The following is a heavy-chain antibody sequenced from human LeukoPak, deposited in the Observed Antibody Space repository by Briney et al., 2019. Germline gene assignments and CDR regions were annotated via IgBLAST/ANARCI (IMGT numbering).Heavy chain of an antibody. J-gene: IGHJ2*01. V-gene: IGHV1-2*04. CDR1: GYTFTGYY. D-gene: IGHD3-22*01. Sequence: ASVNVSCKASGYTFTGYYMHWVRQAPGQGLEWMGWINPNSGGTNYAQKFQGWVTMTRDTSISTAYMELSRLRSDDTAVYYCARAPYYYDSSGPRWRYFDLWGRGTLVTVSS. CDR3: ARAPYYYDSSGPRWRYFDL. CDR2: INPNSGGT.